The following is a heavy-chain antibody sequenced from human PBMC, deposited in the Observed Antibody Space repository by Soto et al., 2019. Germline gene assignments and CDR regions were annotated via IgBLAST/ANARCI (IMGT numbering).Heavy chain of an antibody. CDR1: GFTFSSYA. CDR2: ISGSGGST. J-gene: IGHJ4*02. D-gene: IGHD3-10*01. CDR3: AKGDTWSATMVTFGQGYFDY. Sequence: GGSLRLSCAASGFTFSSYAMSWVRQAPGKGLEWVSAISGSGGSTYYADSVKGRFTISRDNSKNTLYLQMNSLRAEDTAVYYCAKGDTWSATMVTFGQGYFDYWGQGTLVTVSS. V-gene: IGHV3-23*01.